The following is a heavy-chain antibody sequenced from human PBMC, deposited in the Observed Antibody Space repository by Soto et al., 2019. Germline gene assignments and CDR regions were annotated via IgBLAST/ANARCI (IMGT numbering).Heavy chain of an antibody. CDR2: INHSGST. CDR1: GGSFSGYY. D-gene: IGHD3-10*01. CDR3: ARGRGRRVTMVRGGYYMDV. Sequence: TSETLSLTCAVYGGSFSGYYWSWIRQPPGKGLEWIGEINHSGSTNYNPSLKSRVTISVDTSKNQFSLKLSSVTAADTAVYYCARGRGRRVTMVRGGYYMDVWGKGTTVTVSS. V-gene: IGHV4-34*01. J-gene: IGHJ6*03.